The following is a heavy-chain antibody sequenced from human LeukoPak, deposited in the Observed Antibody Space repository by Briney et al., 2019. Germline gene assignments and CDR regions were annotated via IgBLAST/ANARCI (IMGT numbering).Heavy chain of an antibody. V-gene: IGHV4-59*01. CDR2: IYYSGST. CDR3: ARVYYDSSGYPEIYYYYYMDV. J-gene: IGHJ6*03. Sequence: PSETLSLTCTVSGGSISSYYWSWLRQPPGKGLEWIGYIYYSGSTNYNPSRKSRVTISVDTSKNQFSLKLSSVTAADTAVYYCARVYYDSSGYPEIYYYYYMDVWGKGTTVTVSS. D-gene: IGHD3-22*01. CDR1: GGSISSYY.